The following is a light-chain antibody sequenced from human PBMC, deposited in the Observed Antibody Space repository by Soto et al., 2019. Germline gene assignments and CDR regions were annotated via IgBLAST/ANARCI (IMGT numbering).Light chain of an antibody. Sequence: EIVLTQSPATLSLSPGERATVSCRASQSVSIYLAWYQQKPGQAPRLLIYDASNRATGIPARFSGSGSGADFTLTISSLAPEDFAVYYCQQRISWPPTFGQGTRLEIK. J-gene: IGKJ5*01. CDR1: QSVSIY. CDR2: DAS. CDR3: QQRISWPPT. V-gene: IGKV3-11*01.